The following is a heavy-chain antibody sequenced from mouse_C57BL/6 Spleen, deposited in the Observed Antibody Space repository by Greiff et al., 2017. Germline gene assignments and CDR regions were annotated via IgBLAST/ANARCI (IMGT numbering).Heavy chain of an antibody. J-gene: IGHJ2*01. CDR3: ARDEDYGKDY. CDR2: IYPGDGDT. D-gene: IGHD1-1*01. CDR1: GYAFSSSW. V-gene: IGHV1-82*01. Sequence: ESGPELVKPGASVKISCKASGYAFSSSWMNWVKQRPGKGLEWIGRIYPGDGDTNYNGKFKGKATLTADKSSSTAYMQLSSLTSEDSAVYFCARDEDYGKDYWGQGTTLTVSS.